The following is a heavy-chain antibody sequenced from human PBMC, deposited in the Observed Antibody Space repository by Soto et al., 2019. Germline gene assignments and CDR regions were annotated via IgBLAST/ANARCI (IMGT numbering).Heavy chain of an antibody. Sequence: EVHLVESGGGLVKPGGSLRLSCAVSGFTFSSCTMNWVRQAPGKGLEWVSSISPSTSHIYYADSVKGRFTISRDHAKNSLFLQMSSLGAEDTAVCDCAGCSGGACHQDYGMDVWGQGTTVTVSS. D-gene: IGHD2-15*01. J-gene: IGHJ6*02. CDR1: GFTFSSCT. CDR2: ISPSTSHI. CDR3: AGCSGGACHQDYGMDV. V-gene: IGHV3-21*01.